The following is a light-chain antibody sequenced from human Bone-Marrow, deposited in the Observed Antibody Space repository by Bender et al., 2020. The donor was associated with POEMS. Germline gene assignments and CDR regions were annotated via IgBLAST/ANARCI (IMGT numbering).Light chain of an antibody. CDR1: ALPNQY. CDR2: NDY. J-gene: IGLJ3*02. Sequence: SYEVTQPPSVSVSPGDTARITCSGDALPNQYVYWYQQKPGQAPVIVIYNDYERPSGIPERFSGSSSGTTVTLTISGVQAEDEADYYCQSGDTAATYVVFGGGTKLTVL. CDR3: QSGDTAATYVV. V-gene: IGLV3-25*03.